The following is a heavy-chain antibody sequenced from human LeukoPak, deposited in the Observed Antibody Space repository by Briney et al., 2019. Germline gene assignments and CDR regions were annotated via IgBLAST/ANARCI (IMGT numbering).Heavy chain of an antibody. CDR3: ARRKWSHDFWTGYYSLFDY. J-gene: IGHJ4*02. CDR1: GGSLSGYH. Sequence: SETLSLTCAVSGGSLSGYHWNWIRQPPGKGLEWIGEINHSGGASYTPSHKSRITISVDTSKSQFSLRVRSVTAADTAVYFCARRKWSHDFWTGYYSLFDYWGQGVLVTVSS. CDR2: INHSGGA. D-gene: IGHD3/OR15-3a*01. V-gene: IGHV4-34*01.